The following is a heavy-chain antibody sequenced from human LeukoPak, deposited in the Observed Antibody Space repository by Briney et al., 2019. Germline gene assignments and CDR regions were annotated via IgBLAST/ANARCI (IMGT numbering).Heavy chain of an antibody. CDR3: ARGRTGTTN. Sequence: VGSLRLSCAASGFTFSSYAMHWVRQAPGTGLEYVSAISSNGGSTYYANSVKGRFTISRDNSKNTLYLQMGSLRAEDMAVYYCARGRTGTTNWGQGTLVTVSS. CDR2: ISSNGGST. J-gene: IGHJ4*02. V-gene: IGHV3-64*01. CDR1: GFTFSSYA. D-gene: IGHD1-1*01.